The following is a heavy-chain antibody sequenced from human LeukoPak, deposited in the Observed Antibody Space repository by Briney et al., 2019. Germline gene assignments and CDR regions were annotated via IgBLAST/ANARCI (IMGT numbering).Heavy chain of an antibody. CDR3: ARDHCSSTSCSSTPTNWFDP. CDR1: GYTFTSYG. CDR2: ISAYNGNT. V-gene: IGHV1-18*01. D-gene: IGHD2-2*01. J-gene: IGHJ5*02. Sequence: ASVKVSCKASGYTFTSYGISLVRQAPGQGLEWMGWISAYNGNTNYAQKLQGRVTMTTDTSTSTAYTELRSLRSDDTAVYYCARDHCSSTSCSSTPTNWFDPWGQGTLVTVSS.